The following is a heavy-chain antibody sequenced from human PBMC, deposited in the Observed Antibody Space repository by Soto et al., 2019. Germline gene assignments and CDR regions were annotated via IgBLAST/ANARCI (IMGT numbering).Heavy chain of an antibody. CDR2: INHSGST. CDR3: ARIQLWLRWFEP. Sequence: SETLSLTCAVYGGSFSGYYWSWIRQPPGKGLEWIGEINHSGSTNYNPSLKSRVTISVDTSKNQFSLKLSSVTAADTAVYYCARIQLWLRWFEPWGQGTLVTVSS. CDR1: GGSFSGYY. J-gene: IGHJ5*02. D-gene: IGHD5-18*01. V-gene: IGHV4-34*01.